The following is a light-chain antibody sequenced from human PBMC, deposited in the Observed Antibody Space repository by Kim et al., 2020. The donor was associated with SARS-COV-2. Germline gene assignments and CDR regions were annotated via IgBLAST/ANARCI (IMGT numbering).Light chain of an antibody. V-gene: IGLV2-14*03. Sequence: GQSIIISCTGTSGDVGGYNYVSGYQQHPGKAPKRMIYDVTNRPSGVSNRFSGSKSGNTASLTISGLQAEDEADYYCSSYTSSSTLVFGGGTQLTVL. CDR1: SGDVGGYNY. CDR3: SSYTSSSTLV. CDR2: DVT. J-gene: IGLJ2*01.